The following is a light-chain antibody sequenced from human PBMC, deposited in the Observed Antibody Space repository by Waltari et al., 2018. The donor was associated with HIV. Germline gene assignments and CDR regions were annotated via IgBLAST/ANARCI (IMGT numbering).Light chain of an antibody. CDR3: HQYSTSPRT. V-gene: IGKV3-20*01. Sequence: IVFTHSPGTLSLSPGERDTLSCRTSQSVNIKYLAWYQQKPGQAPRLLFYGNYVRATGVPDRFSGSGSGTDFTLTIDRLEPEDFALYYCHQYSTSPRTFGGGTRVEV. CDR2: GNY. J-gene: IGKJ4*01. CDR1: QSVNIKY.